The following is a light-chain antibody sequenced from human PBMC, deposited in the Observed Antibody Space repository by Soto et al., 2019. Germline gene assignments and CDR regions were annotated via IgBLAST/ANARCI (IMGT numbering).Light chain of an antibody. CDR1: QSVSNY. CDR2: DAS. V-gene: IGKV3-11*01. J-gene: IGKJ5*01. Sequence: EIVLTQSPATLSLSPGERATLSCRASQSVSNYLAWYQQIPGQAPRLLIYDASNRATGIPARFSGSGSGTDFTLTISSLEPEDFAVYYCQQYGRPPRATFGQGTRLEIK. CDR3: QQYGRPPRAT.